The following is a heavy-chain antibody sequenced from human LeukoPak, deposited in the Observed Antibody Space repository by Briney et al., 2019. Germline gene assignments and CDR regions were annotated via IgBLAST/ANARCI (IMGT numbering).Heavy chain of an antibody. CDR1: GYSISSGYY. V-gene: IGHV4-38-2*01. Sequence: PSETLYLTCAASGYSISSGYYWGWIRQPPGKGLEWIGSIYHSGSTYYNPSLKSRVTISVDTSKNQFSLKLSSVTAADTAVYYCARHLLDIVVVPAALTPVNWFDPWGQGTLVTVSS. D-gene: IGHD2-2*03. CDR2: IYHSGST. J-gene: IGHJ5*02. CDR3: ARHLLDIVVVPAALTPVNWFDP.